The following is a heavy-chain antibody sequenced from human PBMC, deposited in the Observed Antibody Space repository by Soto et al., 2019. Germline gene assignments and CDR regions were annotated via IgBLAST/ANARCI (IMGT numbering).Heavy chain of an antibody. V-gene: IGHV1-3*01. CDR1: GFTFSDHL. CDR2: SNPDNGNT. Sequence: QVQLVQSGAEVRKPGASVNISCRASGFTFSDHLINWVRQVPGQSLEWMGWSNPDNGNTKYSQTSQGRVTISSLSTASIVYVQVSDLTSEATAALYCARDIPPVCTRANDAFDVWGQGTMVTVSS. D-gene: IGHD2-2*02. J-gene: IGHJ3*01. CDR3: ARDIPPVCTRANDAFDV.